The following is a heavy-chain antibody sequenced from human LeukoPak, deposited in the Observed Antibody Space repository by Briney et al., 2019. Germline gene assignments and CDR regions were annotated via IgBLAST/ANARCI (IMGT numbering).Heavy chain of an antibody. CDR1: GYTFTSYY. D-gene: IGHD6-19*01. J-gene: IGHJ3*02. V-gene: IGHV1-46*01. CDR2: INPSGGST. Sequence: GASVKVSCKASGYTFTSYYMHWVRQAPGQGLECMGIINPSGGSTSYAQKFQGRVTMTRDTCTSTVYMELSSLRSEDTAVYYCARAESIAVAGTKYSAFDIWGQGTMVTVSS. CDR3: ARAESIAVAGTKYSAFDI.